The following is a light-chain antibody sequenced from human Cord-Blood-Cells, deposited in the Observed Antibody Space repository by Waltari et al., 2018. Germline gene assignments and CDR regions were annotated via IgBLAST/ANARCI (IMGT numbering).Light chain of an antibody. Sequence: DIQMTQSPSSLSASVGDRVTITCRASQSISSYLNWYQQKPGKAPKILIYAASILQSGFSSRFSGSGSGTDFTLTISSLQPEDFATYYCQQSYSTPYSFGQGTKLEIK. J-gene: IGKJ2*03. CDR2: AAS. V-gene: IGKV1-39*01. CDR3: QQSYSTPYS. CDR1: QSISSY.